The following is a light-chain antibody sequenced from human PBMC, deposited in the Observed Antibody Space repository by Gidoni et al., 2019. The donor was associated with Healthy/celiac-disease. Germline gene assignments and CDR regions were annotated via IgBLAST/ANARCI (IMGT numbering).Light chain of an antibody. J-gene: IGKJ1*01. CDR3: MQALQTPLT. CDR2: LGS. CDR1: QSLLHSNVYSY. V-gene: IGKV2-28*01. Sequence: DIVMTQSPLSLPVTPGEPASISCRSSQSLLHSNVYSYLDWYLQKPGQSPQLLIYLGSNRASGVPDRFSGSGSGTDFTLKISRVEAEDVGVYYCMQALQTPLTFGQGTKVEIK.